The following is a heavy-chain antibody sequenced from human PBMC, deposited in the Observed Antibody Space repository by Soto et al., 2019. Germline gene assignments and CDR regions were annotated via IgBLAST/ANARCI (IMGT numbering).Heavy chain of an antibody. CDR3: AKVGGYSNSYYDY. Sequence: PGRSLRLSWAASGFTFSSYGMHWVRQAPGKGLEWVAVIAYDGSYEYYAESVKGRFTISRDDSRNTMSLQMNSLRAEDTAVYFCAKVGGYSNSYYDYWGQGTQVTVSS. J-gene: IGHJ4*02. CDR1: GFTFSSYG. V-gene: IGHV3-30*18. CDR2: IAYDGSYE. D-gene: IGHD6-13*01.